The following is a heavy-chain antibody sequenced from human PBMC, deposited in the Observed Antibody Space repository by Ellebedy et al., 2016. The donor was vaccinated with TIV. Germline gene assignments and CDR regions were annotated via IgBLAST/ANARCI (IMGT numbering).Heavy chain of an antibody. D-gene: IGHD3-16*02. CDR3: AKDGMITFGGVIPHFDY. CDR2: ISGSGGST. CDR1: GFTFSSYA. Sequence: GESLKISCAASGFTFSSYAMSWVRQAPGKGMEWVSAISGSGGSTYYADSVKGRFTISRDNSKNTLYLQMNSLRAEDTAVYYCAKDGMITFGGVIPHFDYWGQGTLVTVSS. J-gene: IGHJ4*02. V-gene: IGHV3-23*01.